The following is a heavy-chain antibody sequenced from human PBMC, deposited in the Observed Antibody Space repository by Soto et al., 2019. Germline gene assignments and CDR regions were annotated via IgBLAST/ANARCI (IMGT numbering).Heavy chain of an antibody. CDR3: AIVGSSGCYVY. CDR2: IYYSGST. CDR1: GGSISSYY. D-gene: IGHD6-19*01. J-gene: IGHJ4*02. V-gene: IGHV4-59*01. Sequence: PSETLSLTCTVYGGSISSYYWSWIRQPPGKGLEWIGYIYYSGSTNYNPSLKSRVTISVDTSKNQFSLKLSSVTAADTAVYYCAIVGSSGCYVYWDQGIFGTRSS.